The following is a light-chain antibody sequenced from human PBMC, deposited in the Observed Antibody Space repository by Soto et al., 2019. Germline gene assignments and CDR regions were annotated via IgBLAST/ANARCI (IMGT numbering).Light chain of an antibody. V-gene: IGKV1-5*03. CDR2: KAS. J-gene: IGKJ2*01. CDR1: QSISTW. Sequence: DIQMTQSPSTLSASVGDSVTITCRASQSISTWLAWYQQKPGKAPKLLIYKASTLESGVPSRFIGGGSGTEFTLTISSLQPDDFATFYCQQYNDNPYTFGQGTKLEIK. CDR3: QQYNDNPYT.